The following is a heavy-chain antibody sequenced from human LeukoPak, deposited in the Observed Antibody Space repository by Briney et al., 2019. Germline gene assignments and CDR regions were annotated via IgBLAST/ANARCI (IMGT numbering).Heavy chain of an antibody. CDR2: IKQDGSEK. CDR1: GFTFSSYW. V-gene: IGHV3-7*01. J-gene: IGHJ4*02. Sequence: GGSLRLSCAASGFTFSSYWMSWVRQAPGKGLEWVANIKQDGSEKYYVDSVKGRFTISRDNAKNSLYLQMNSLRAEDTAVHYCARLRYFDWLLWGLDLFDYWGQGTLVTVSS. CDR3: ARLRYFDWLLWGLDLFDY. D-gene: IGHD3-9*01.